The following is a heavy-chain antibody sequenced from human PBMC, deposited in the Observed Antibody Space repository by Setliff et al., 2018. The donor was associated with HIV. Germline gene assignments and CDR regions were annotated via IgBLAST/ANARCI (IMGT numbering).Heavy chain of an antibody. D-gene: IGHD6-19*01. CDR1: GGSISSHY. Sequence: KPSETLSLTCTVSGGSISSHYWSWIRQPPGKGLEWIGHIYTSGSTNYNPSLKSRVTISVDTSTNQFSLKLSSVTAADTAVYYCARGRRSSGWYVYHWGQGTLVTVSS. CDR3: ARGRRSSGWYVYH. V-gene: IGHV4-4*08. CDR2: IYTSGST. J-gene: IGHJ4*02.